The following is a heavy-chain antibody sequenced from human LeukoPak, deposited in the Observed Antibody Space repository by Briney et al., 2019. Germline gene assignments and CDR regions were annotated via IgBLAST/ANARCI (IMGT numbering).Heavy chain of an antibody. V-gene: IGHV3-21*01. CDR2: ISSSSSYI. D-gene: IGHD3-10*01. CDR3: ARVVEGYGSGRYYYYYYYMDV. Sequence: GGSLRLSCAASGFTFSSYSMNWVRQTPGKGLEWVSSISSSSSYIYYADSVKGRFTISRDNAKNSLYLQMNSLRAEDTAVYYCARVVEGYGSGRYYYYYYYMDVWGKGTTVTVSS. CDR1: GFTFSSYS. J-gene: IGHJ6*03.